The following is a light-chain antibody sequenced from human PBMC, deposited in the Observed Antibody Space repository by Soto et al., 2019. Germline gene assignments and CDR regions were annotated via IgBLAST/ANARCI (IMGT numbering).Light chain of an antibody. Sequence: AIQMTQSPSSLSASVGDRVTIACRASQGIRNDLGWYQQKPGKAPKLLIYAASSLEGGVPSRFSGSGSGTDFTLTISSLQPEDFATYYCLQDYNYPLAFGGGTKVEIK. CDR3: LQDYNYPLA. CDR2: AAS. V-gene: IGKV1-6*01. CDR1: QGIRND. J-gene: IGKJ4*01.